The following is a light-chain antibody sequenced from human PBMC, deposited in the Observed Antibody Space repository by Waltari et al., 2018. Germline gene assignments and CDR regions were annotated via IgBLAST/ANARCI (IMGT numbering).Light chain of an antibody. Sequence: DIVMTQSPLSLPVTPGEPASISCRSSHSLLHSNGYNYLDWYLQKPGQSPQLLIYLGSSRASGVPDRFSGSGSGTDFTLEISRVEAEDVGLYYSMQALQTPLTFGGGTKVEI. J-gene: IGKJ4*01. CDR1: HSLLHSNGYNY. CDR3: MQALQTPLT. V-gene: IGKV2-28*01. CDR2: LGS.